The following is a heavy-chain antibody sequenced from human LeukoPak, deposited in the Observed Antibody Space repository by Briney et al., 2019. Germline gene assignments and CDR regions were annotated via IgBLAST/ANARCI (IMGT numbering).Heavy chain of an antibody. CDR2: IIPIFGTA. V-gene: IGHV1-69*05. CDR1: GGTFSSYA. Sequence: SVKVSCKASGGTFSSYAISWVRQAPGQGLEWMGRIIPIFGTANYAQKFQGRVTITTDESTSTAYMELSSLRSEDTAVYYCARALVRTYCYDSSSAFDIWGQGTMVTVSS. CDR3: ARALVRTYCYDSSSAFDI. J-gene: IGHJ3*02. D-gene: IGHD3-22*01.